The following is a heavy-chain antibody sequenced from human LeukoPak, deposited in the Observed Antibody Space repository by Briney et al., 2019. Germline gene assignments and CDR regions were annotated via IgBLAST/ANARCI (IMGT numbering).Heavy chain of an antibody. CDR2: FYYSGST. J-gene: IGHJ4*02. V-gene: IGHV4-30-4*01. CDR3: ASPPSYYDSSGSTAYY. Sequence: PSQTLSLTCTVSGGSISSGDYYWSWIRQPPGKGLEWIGYFYYSGSTYYNPSLKSRGTISVDTSKNQFSLKLNSVTAADTAMYYCASPPSYYDSSGSTAYYWGQGTLVTVSS. CDR1: GGSISSGDYY. D-gene: IGHD3-22*01.